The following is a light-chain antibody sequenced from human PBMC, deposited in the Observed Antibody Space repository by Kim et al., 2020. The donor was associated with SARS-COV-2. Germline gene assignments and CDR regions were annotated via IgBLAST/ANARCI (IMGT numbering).Light chain of an antibody. CDR1: VSVSRIF. Sequence: LSQGDSAPLSRVDRVSVSRIFLAGYRQNPGQAPSLPFSRASSWAAGIPDRFSDSGSGTVFTLPIANLEPEVFAVYYCQQYSSTRATFGQGTRWIS. V-gene: IGKV3-20*01. CDR2: RAS. J-gene: IGKJ1*01. CDR3: QQYSSTRAT.